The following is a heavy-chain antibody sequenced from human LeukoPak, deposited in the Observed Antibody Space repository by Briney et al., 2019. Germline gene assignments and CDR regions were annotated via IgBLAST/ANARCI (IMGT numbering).Heavy chain of an antibody. V-gene: IGHV3-23*01. CDR3: AKAPVTSCRGAYCYPFDY. J-gene: IGHJ4*02. CDR1: GFSLSSYA. Sequence: GGSLRLSCAASGFSLSSYAMSWVRQAPGKRLEWVSAISSTDAGTYHADSVRGRFTISRDSSKNTLYLQMNSLRAEDAAVYYCAKAPVTSCRGAYCYPFDYWGQGTLVTVSS. D-gene: IGHD2-21*01. CDR2: ISSTDAGT.